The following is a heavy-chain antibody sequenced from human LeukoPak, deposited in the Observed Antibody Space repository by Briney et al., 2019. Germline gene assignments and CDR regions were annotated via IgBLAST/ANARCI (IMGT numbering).Heavy chain of an antibody. CDR3: VRAGGYSGYASFDY. D-gene: IGHD5-12*01. CDR1: GFNFNSYT. Sequence: GGSLRLSCAASGFNFNSYTMNWVRQAPGKGLEWVSSISSSSSYIYYADSVKGRFTISRDNAKNSLYLQMNSLRAEDTAVYYCVRAGGYSGYASFDYWGQGTLVTVSS. CDR2: ISSSSSYI. J-gene: IGHJ4*02. V-gene: IGHV3-21*01.